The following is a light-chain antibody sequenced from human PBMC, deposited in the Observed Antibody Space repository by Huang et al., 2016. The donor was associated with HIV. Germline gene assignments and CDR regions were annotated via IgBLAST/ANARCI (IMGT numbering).Light chain of an antibody. CDR1: QSVTSN. V-gene: IGKV3-15*01. Sequence: EIVMTQSPATLSVSPGERATLSCRASQSVTSNLAWYPQRPGQAPRLLIYVASTRATGIPARLSGSGSGTEFSLTIISLQSEDFAVYYCHQYNDWPPVTFGQGTRLDIK. CDR3: HQYNDWPPVT. CDR2: VAS. J-gene: IGKJ5*01.